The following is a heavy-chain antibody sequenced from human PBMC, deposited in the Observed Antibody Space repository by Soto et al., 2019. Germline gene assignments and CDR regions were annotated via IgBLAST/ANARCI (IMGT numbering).Heavy chain of an antibody. CDR3: ARVANIKVGGIKTYSFDT. D-gene: IGHD3-10*01. J-gene: IGHJ5*02. Sequence: PGGSLRLSCVASGFNFGSYGMYWVRQAPGKRLEWVSSISAVSTYIYYGDSVKGRFTISRDNAKNSMFLQMDSLTVEDTAVYYCARVANIKVGGIKTYSFDTGGEGIPVNGSS. CDR2: ISAVSTYI. V-gene: IGHV3-21*01. CDR1: GFNFGSYG.